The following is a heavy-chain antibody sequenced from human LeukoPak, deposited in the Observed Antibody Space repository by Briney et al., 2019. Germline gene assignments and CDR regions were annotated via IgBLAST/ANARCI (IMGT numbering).Heavy chain of an antibody. CDR3: ARVNSGYDWARCYYYYYMDV. CDR1: GGSITSYF. J-gene: IGHJ6*03. V-gene: IGHV4-59*01. CDR2: IYYSVST. D-gene: IGHD5-12*01. Sequence: PETLSLTCALPGGSITSYFWSCIRQPPQRGLGWIGYIYYSVSTNYNPSPKSRVTISVDTSKNPFSPKLSSLSAADTAVYYWARVNSGYDWARCYYYYYMDVWGKGTTVTVSS.